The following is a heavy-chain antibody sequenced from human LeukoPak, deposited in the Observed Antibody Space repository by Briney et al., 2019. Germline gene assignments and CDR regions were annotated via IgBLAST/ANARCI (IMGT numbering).Heavy chain of an antibody. J-gene: IGHJ5*02. CDR1: GVSFSGYY. V-gene: IGHV4-34*01. D-gene: IGHD2-15*01. CDR2: INHSGST. Sequence: SETLSLTCAVYGVSFSGYYWSWIRQPPGKGLEWIGEINHSGSTNYNPSLKSRVTISVDTSKNQFSLKLSSVTAADTAVYYCARGDLGYCSGGSCYGDWFDPWGQGTLVTVSS. CDR3: ARGDLGYCSGGSCYGDWFDP.